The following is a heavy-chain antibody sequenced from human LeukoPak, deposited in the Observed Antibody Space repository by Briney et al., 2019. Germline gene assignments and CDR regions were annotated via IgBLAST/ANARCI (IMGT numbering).Heavy chain of an antibody. CDR2: IYYSGST. CDR1: GDSISSGDFY. V-gene: IGHV4-30-4*01. CDR3: ARHYYAVNY. J-gene: IGHJ4*02. D-gene: IGHD3-3*01. Sequence: SQTLSLTCTVSGDSISSGDFYWSWIRQPPGKGLEWIGYIYYSGSTSYNPSLKSRVAISVDTSKNQFSLKLSSETAADTAVYYCARHYYAVNYWGQGTLVTVSS.